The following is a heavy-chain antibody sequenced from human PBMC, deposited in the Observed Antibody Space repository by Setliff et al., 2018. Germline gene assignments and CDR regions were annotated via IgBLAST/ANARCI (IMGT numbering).Heavy chain of an antibody. CDR1: GFTFSSHW. Sequence: PGGSLRLSCAASGFTFSSHWMHWVRQVPGKGLAWVSQINPDATTTYYADSVKGRFTISRDNAKTTLYLQMNSLRVEETAVYFCARDPRDGSSSPMADNWGQGTLVTVSS. V-gene: IGHV3-74*01. J-gene: IGHJ4*02. CDR2: INPDATTT. CDR3: ARDPRDGSSSPMADN. D-gene: IGHD3-10*01.